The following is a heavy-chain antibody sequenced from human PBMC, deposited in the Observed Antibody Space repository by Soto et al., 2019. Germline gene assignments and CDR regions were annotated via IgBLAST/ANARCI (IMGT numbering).Heavy chain of an antibody. D-gene: IGHD2-15*01. CDR2: ISGGGGNS. CDR3: AKETFGVSWTLDF. Sequence: QLLESGGGLVQPGGSRRLSCAASGFNFGDYTMTWVRQAPGKGLVWISTISGGGGNSYYADVVKGRFTITRDNSKNTLYLQMNSLKGEDTALYYCAKETFGVSWTLDFWGQGTLVTVSS. V-gene: IGHV3-23*01. CDR1: GFNFGDYT. J-gene: IGHJ4*02.